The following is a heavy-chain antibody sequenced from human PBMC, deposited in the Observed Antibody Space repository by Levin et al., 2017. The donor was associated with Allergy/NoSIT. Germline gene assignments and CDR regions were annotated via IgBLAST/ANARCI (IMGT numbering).Heavy chain of an antibody. Sequence: GESLKISCKASGYTFSGQYMHWVRQAPGQGLEWMGWINCNSGVTNYAQKFQGRVTMTRDTSISTAYMELRRLTSDDTAVYYCARKWPDLDYWGQGTLVTVSS. D-gene: IGHD5-12*01. J-gene: IGHJ4*02. CDR2: INCNSGVT. CDR3: ARKWPDLDY. CDR1: GYTFSGQY. V-gene: IGHV1-2*02.